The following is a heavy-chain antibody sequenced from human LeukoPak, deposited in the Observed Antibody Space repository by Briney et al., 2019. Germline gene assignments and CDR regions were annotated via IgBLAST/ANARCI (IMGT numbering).Heavy chain of an antibody. CDR3: AKSEYGSGSQTMDV. J-gene: IGHJ6*03. V-gene: IGHV3-23*01. CDR2: ISGSGGST. CDR1: GLTFSSYG. Sequence: GGSLRLSCAASGLTFSSYGMSWVRQAPGKGLEWVSAISGSGGSTYYADSVKGRFTISRDNSKNTLYLQMNSLRAEDTAVYYCAKSEYGSGSQTMDVWGKGTTVTISS. D-gene: IGHD3-10*01.